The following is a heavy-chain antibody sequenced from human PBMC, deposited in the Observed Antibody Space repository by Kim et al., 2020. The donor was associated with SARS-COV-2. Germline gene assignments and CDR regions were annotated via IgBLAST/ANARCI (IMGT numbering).Heavy chain of an antibody. CDR3: ARDLYHSSGYSFYWYFDL. V-gene: IGHV3-11*01. D-gene: IGHD3-22*01. Sequence: GGSLRLSCAASGFTFSDYYMSWIRQSPGKGLEWVSDISSSGSIMYYADSVKGRFTISRDNAKNSLYLQMNSLRAEDTAVYYCARDLYHSSGYSFYWYFDLWGRGTLVTVSS. CDR1: GFTFSDYY. CDR2: ISSSGSIM. J-gene: IGHJ2*01.